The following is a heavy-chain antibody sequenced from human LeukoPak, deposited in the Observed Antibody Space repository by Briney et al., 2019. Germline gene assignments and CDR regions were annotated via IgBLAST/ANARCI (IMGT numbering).Heavy chain of an antibody. CDR3: ARSLFYCSSSTCLYGGY. J-gene: IGHJ4*02. V-gene: IGHV1-69*13. CDR1: GGTFSSYA. Sequence: GASVKVSCKASGGTFSSYAISWVRQAPGQGLEWMGGIIPILGTANYAQKFQGRVTITADESTSTAYMELSSLRSEDTAVYYCARSLFYCSSSTCLYGGYWGQGTLVTVSS. D-gene: IGHD2-2*01. CDR2: IIPILGTA.